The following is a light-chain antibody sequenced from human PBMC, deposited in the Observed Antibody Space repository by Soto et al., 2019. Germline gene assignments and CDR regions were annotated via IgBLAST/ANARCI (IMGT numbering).Light chain of an antibody. V-gene: IGKV1-9*01. Sequence: DVQLTQSPSFLSASVGDRVTITCRASQGISSYLAWYQQKPGKAPRLLIYDASTLQSGVPSRFSGSGSGTEFSLTISSLQPEDFATYYYQQLNSYPRTFGPGTKVDI. CDR1: QGISSY. CDR3: QQLNSYPRT. J-gene: IGKJ3*01. CDR2: DAS.